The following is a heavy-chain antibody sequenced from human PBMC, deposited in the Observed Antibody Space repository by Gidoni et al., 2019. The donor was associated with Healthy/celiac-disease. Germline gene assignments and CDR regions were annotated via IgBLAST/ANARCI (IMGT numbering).Heavy chain of an antibody. V-gene: IGHV3-15*01. Sequence: VPLLASGGGLVKPGGSLRLSCPASGFPFNSTCMSWFRQAPGKGLEWVGRIKSKTDGGTTDYAAPVKGRFTISRDDSKNTMYLQMNSLKTEDTAVYYCTTGLSAAAGTTYYFDYWGQGTLVTVSS. D-gene: IGHD6-13*01. CDR2: IKSKTDGGTT. CDR3: TTGLSAAAGTTYYFDY. CDR1: GFPFNSTC. J-gene: IGHJ4*02.